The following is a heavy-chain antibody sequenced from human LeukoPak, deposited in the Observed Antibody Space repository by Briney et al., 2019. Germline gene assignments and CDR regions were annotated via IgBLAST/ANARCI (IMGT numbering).Heavy chain of an antibody. J-gene: IGHJ4*02. D-gene: IGHD3-10*01. V-gene: IGHV3-23*01. CDR3: AKARYGSVRYFDY. CDR2: IIGSGGST. CDR1: GFTFSSYA. Sequence: GGSLRLSCAASGFTFSSYAMSWVRQAPGKGLEWVSGIIGSGGSTYYADSVKGGFTISKDNSKNTLYLQMNSLRAEDTAVYYCAKARYGSVRYFDYWGQGTLVTVSS.